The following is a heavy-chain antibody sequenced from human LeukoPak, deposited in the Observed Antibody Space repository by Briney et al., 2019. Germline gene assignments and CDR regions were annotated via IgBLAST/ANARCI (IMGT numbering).Heavy chain of an antibody. CDR2: IYYSGSA. Sequence: SETLSLTCTVSGDSVSSENYHWTWIRQPPGKGLECIGYIYYSGSANYNPSLKSRVTMSVDTSKNQFSLRLNSVTAADTAVYYCARGGGGLDYWGQGTLVTVSS. D-gene: IGHD2-15*01. CDR1: GDSVSSENYH. CDR3: ARGGGGLDY. V-gene: IGHV4-61*01. J-gene: IGHJ4*02.